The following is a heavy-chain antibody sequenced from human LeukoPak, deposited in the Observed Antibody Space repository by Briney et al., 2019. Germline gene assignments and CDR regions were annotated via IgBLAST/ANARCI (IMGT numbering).Heavy chain of an antibody. CDR3: ARIGPGRDGSNSFDQ. CDR2: INYNGVYI. CDR1: GLTFSSYD. J-gene: IGHJ4*02. D-gene: IGHD5-24*01. V-gene: IGHV3-21*01. Sequence: GSLRLSCAASGLTFSSYDMTWVRQAPGKGLEYVSSINYNGVYIFSADSVKGRFTISRDNAKNSLYLEMHSLRVEDTAFYYCARIGPGRDGSNSFDQWGQGTLVIVSP.